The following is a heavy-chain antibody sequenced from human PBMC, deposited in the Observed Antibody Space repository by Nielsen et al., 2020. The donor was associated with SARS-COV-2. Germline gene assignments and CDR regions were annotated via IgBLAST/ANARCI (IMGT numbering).Heavy chain of an antibody. D-gene: IGHD3-9*01. V-gene: IGHV3-23*01. Sequence: WIRQPPGKGLEWVSAISGSGGSTYYADSVKGRFTISRDNSKNTLYLQMNSLRAEDTAVYYCARSDYDISTGYSIYYYGMDVWGQGTTVTVSS. CDR2: ISGSGGST. CDR3: ARSDYDISTGYSIYYYGMDV. J-gene: IGHJ6*02.